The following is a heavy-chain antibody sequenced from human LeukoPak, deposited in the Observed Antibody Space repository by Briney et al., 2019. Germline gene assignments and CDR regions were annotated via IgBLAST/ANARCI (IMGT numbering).Heavy chain of an antibody. D-gene: IGHD3-10*01. V-gene: IGHV3-49*04. CDR1: GFTFGDYA. CDR3: TREWFGESTTADY. J-gene: IGHJ4*02. Sequence: GGSLRLSCTASGFTFGDYAMSWVRQAPGKGLEWVGFIRSKAYGGTTEYAASVKGRLTISRDDSKSIAYLQMNSLKTEDTAVYYCTREWFGESTTADYWGQGTLVTVSS. CDR2: IRSKAYGGTT.